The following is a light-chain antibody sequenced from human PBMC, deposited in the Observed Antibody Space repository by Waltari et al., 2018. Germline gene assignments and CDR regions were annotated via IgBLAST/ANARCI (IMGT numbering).Light chain of an antibody. CDR1: SSNIGNND. CDR2: DNN. J-gene: IGLJ3*02. V-gene: IGLV1-51*01. CDR3: ATWDSRLSVVV. Sequence: VLTQPPSVSAAPGQRVTISCSGGSSNIGNNDVSWYQQFPGTAPKLLITDNNKRPFGIPDRFSGSKSGTSATLGITGLQTGDEADYYCATWDSRLSVVVFGGGTKVTVL.